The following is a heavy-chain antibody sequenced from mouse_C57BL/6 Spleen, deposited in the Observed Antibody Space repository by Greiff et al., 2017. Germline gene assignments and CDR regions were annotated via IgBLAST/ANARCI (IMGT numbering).Heavy chain of an antibody. J-gene: IGHJ3*01. CDR2: IYPGSGNT. CDR1: GYTFTDYY. CDR3: AREGEAWFAY. Sequence: QVHVKQSGAELVRPGASVKLSCKASGYTFTDYYINWVKQRPGQGLEWIARIYPGSGNTYYNEKFKGKATLTAEKSSSTAYMQLSSLTSEDSAVYFCAREGEAWFAYWGQGTLVTVSA. V-gene: IGHV1-76*01.